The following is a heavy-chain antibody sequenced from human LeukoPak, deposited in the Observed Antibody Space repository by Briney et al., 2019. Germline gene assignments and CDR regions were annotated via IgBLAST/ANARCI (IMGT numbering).Heavy chain of an antibody. CDR3: ARAIPPYSSSWYERGYYFDY. CDR2: IYSGGST. J-gene: IGHJ4*02. CDR1: GFTFSSYW. Sequence: GGSLRLSCAASGFTFSSYWMSWVRQAPGKGLEWVSVIYSGGSTYYADSVKGRFTISRDNSKNTLYLQMNSLRAEDTAVYYCARAIPPYSSSWYERGYYFDYWGQGTLVTVSS. V-gene: IGHV3-53*01. D-gene: IGHD6-13*01.